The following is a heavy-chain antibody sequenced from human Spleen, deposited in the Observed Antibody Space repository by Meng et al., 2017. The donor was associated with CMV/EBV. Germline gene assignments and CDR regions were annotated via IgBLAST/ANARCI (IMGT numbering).Heavy chain of an antibody. CDR3: VISSHN. Sequence: QLHPQESGPGLVKPSETLSLTCTISGGSITSTSSYWGWVRQPPGKGLEWIGSIYYRGSTNYNPSLKSRISMSVDMSKHQFSLKVNSVTAADTAIYYCVISSHNWGQGTLVTVSS. D-gene: IGHD3-3*02. CDR1: GGSITSTSSY. CDR2: IYYRGST. J-gene: IGHJ4*02. V-gene: IGHV4-39*07.